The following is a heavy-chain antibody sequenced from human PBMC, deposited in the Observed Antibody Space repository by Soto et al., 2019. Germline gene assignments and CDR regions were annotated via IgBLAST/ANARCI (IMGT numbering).Heavy chain of an antibody. CDR1: GFTFSSYS. Sequence: EVQLVESGGGLVKPGGSLRLSCAASGFTFSSYSMNWVRQAPGKGLEWVSSISSSSSYIYYADSVKGRFTISRDNAKNSLYLQMNSLRAEDTAVYYCGRDVGIAAAGTIGWFDPWGQGTLVTVSS. CDR2: ISSSSSYI. D-gene: IGHD6-13*01. V-gene: IGHV3-21*01. J-gene: IGHJ5*02. CDR3: GRDVGIAAAGTIGWFDP.